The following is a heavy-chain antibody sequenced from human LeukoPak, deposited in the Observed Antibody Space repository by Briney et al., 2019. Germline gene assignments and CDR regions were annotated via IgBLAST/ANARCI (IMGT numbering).Heavy chain of an antibody. V-gene: IGHV1-69*13. J-gene: IGHJ6*03. CDR2: IIPIFGTT. D-gene: IGHD5-18*01. CDR1: GGTFSSNG. Sequence: GASVKVSCKSSGGTFSSNGISWLRQAPGQDLEWMGGIIPIFGTTDYAQKFQGRVTITADEARSTAYMELSSLTFDDTAVYYCARAQYTAIIGYYYYYYMDVWGKGTTVTVSS. CDR3: ARAQYTAIIGYYYYYYMDV.